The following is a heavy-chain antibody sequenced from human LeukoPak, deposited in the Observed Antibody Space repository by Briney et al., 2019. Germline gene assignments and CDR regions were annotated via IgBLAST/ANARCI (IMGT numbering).Heavy chain of an antibody. CDR2: INPSGGST. CDR3: ARVDIVVVPAAMHFFYFDY. J-gene: IGHJ4*02. CDR1: GYTFTSYY. V-gene: IGHV1-46*01. Sequence: ASVKVSCKASGYTFTSYYMHWVRQAPGQGLEWMGIINPSGGSTSYAQKFQGRVTMTRDTSTSTVYMELSSLRSEDTAVYYCARVDIVVVPAAMHFFYFDYWGQGTLVTVSS. D-gene: IGHD2-2*03.